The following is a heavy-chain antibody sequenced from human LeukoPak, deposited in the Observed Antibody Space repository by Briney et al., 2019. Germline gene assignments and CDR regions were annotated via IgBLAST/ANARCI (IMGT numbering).Heavy chain of an antibody. Sequence: SVKVSCKASGYTFTNYGISWVRQAPGQGLEGMGWISAYNGYTNYAQKFQGRVTMTTDTSTSTAYMDLRSLRSDDTAVYYCARDKTIANAGMVANRGYVDNWGPGTLVSVPS. D-gene: IGHD2-15*01. CDR3: ARDKTIANAGMVANRGYVDN. V-gene: IGHV1-18*01. CDR1: GYTFTNYG. CDR2: ISAYNGYT. J-gene: IGHJ4*02.